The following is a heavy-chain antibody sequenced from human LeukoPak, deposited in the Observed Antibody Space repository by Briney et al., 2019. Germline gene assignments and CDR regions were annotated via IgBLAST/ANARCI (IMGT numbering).Heavy chain of an antibody. CDR2: IGTDGSTT. Sequence: GGSLRLFCAASGFTFSSYWMHWVRQAPGKGLVWVSRIGTDGSTTGYADSVKGRFTISRDNAKNTLYLQMNSLRAEDSAVYYCARALPGGYSYATDYWGQGTLVTVSS. D-gene: IGHD5-18*01. J-gene: IGHJ4*02. V-gene: IGHV3-74*01. CDR1: GFTFSSYW. CDR3: ARALPGGYSYATDY.